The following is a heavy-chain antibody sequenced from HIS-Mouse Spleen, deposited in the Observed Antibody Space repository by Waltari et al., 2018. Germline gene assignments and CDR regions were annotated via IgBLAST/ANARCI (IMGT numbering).Heavy chain of an antibody. CDR3: AREIPYSSSWYDWYFDL. J-gene: IGHJ2*01. CDR1: GGSISSSSYY. CDR2: IYSSGRT. V-gene: IGHV4-39*07. Sequence: QLQLQESGPGLVKPSETLSLTCTVSGGSISSSSYYWGWIRQPPGKGLEWIGSIYSSGRTNYNPSLKSRVTISVDTSKNQFSLKLSSVTAADTAVYYCAREIPYSSSWYDWYFDLWGRGTLVTVSS. D-gene: IGHD6-13*01.